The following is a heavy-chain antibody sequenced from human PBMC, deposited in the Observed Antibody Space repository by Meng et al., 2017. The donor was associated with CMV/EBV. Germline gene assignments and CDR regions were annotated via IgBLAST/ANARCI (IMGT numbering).Heavy chain of an antibody. CDR2: IYTSGST. Sequence: QLQKSGPCHVDPSNTLSPTWIVSGGSISSGRYYWSWVRQPAGKGLEWIGRIYTSGSTNYNPSLKSRVTISVDTSKNQFSLKLSSVTAADTAVYSCAREVVVITPYNWFDPGGQGTLVTVSS. V-gene: IGHV4-61*02. J-gene: IGHJ5*02. D-gene: IGHD3-22*01. CDR3: AREVVVITPYNWFDP. CDR1: GGSISSGRYY.